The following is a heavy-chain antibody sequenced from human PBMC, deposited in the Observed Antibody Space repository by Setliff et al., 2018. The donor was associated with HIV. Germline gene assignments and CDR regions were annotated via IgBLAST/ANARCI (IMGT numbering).Heavy chain of an antibody. Sequence: SETLSLTCTVSGGSISSSSYYWGWSRQPPGKGLEWIGSIYYSGSTYYNPSLKSRVTISVDTSKNQFSLKLSSVTAAATAVYYCGRQVPVPGVAVTPIDYWGQGTLVTVSS. V-gene: IGHV4-39*01. CDR3: GRQVPVPGVAVTPIDY. J-gene: IGHJ4*02. CDR2: IYYSGST. D-gene: IGHD3-22*01. CDR1: GGSISSSSYY.